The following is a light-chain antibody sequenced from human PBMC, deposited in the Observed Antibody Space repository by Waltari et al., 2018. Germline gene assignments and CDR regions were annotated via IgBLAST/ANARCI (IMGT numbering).Light chain of an antibody. CDR1: QSVGTY. CDR3: QKYVNLPAT. V-gene: IGKV3-20*01. J-gene: IGKJ1*01. CDR2: GAS. Sequence: EIVLTQSPGTLSLSPGERATLSCRASQSVGTYLAWYQQKPGQAPRLLIYGASNRATGIPERLSGSGSGTDFILTISRLEPEDFAVYYCQKYVNLPATFGQGTKVEIK.